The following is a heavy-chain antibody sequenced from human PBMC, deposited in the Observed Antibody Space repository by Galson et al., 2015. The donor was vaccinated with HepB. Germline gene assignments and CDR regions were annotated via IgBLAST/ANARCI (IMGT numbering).Heavy chain of an antibody. CDR3: ARDMGRDTGGPNDY. CDR1: GYTFTSYA. Sequence: SVKVSCKASGYTFTSYAMHWVRQAPGQRLEWMGWINAGNGNTKYSQKFQGRVTITRDTSASTAYMELSSLRSEDTAVYYCARDMGRDTGGPNDYWGQGTLVTVSS. V-gene: IGHV1-3*01. CDR2: INAGNGNT. D-gene: IGHD3-10*01. J-gene: IGHJ4*02.